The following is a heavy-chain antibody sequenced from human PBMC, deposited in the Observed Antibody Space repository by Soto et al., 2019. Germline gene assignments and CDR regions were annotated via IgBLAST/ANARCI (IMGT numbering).Heavy chain of an antibody. D-gene: IGHD2-15*01. CDR3: ARMYCSGGSCYAVRLNWFDP. Sequence: QPGGSLRLSCAASGFTFSSYSMNWVRQAPGKGLEWVSYISSSSSTIYYADSVKGRFTISRDNAKNSLYLQMNSLRAEDTAVYYCARMYCSGGSCYAVRLNWFDPWGQGTLVTVSS. CDR1: GFTFSSYS. V-gene: IGHV3-48*01. J-gene: IGHJ5*02. CDR2: ISSSSSTI.